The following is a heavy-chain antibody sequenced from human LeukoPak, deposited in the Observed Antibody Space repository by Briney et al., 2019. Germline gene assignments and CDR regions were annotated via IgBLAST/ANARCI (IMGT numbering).Heavy chain of an antibody. CDR2: INPSGGST. CDR1: GYTFTSYY. CDR3: ARDAVITMIVVVSGRAFDI. Sequence: ASVKVSCTASGYTFTSYYMHWVRQAPGQGLEWMGIINPSGGSTSYAQKFQGRVTMTRDTSTSTVYMELSSLRSEDTAVYYCARDAVITMIVVVSGRAFDIWGQGTMVTVSS. J-gene: IGHJ3*02. V-gene: IGHV1-46*01. D-gene: IGHD3-22*01.